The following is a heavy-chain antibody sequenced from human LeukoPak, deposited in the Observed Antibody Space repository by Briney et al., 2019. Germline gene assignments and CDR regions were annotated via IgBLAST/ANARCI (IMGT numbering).Heavy chain of an antibody. J-gene: IGHJ4*02. V-gene: IGHV3-23*01. Sequence: PRGSLRLSGAASGLTFSTSPMNWVRLAPGNRLKWVSTSGTSGDTYYADSVKGRFTISRDNSKSTLSLQMANLRVEDTAVYYCATKTPGNYPYDYWGQGTLVTVSP. D-gene: IGHD3-22*01. CDR1: GLTFSTSP. CDR3: ATKTPGNYPYDY. CDR2: SGTSGDT.